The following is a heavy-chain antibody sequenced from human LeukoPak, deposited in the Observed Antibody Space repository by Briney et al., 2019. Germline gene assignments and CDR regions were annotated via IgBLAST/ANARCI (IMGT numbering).Heavy chain of an antibody. CDR2: ITYSGST. J-gene: IGHJ4*02. V-gene: IGHV4-59*01. CDR1: GGSISNYF. D-gene: IGHD6-19*01. CDR3: VRHTTSGWYQVVY. Sequence: SETLSLTCTVSGGSISNYFWSWIRQPPGKGLEWIGYITYSGSTDRNPSLKSRVTISVDASKSQFSLKLTSVAAADTAVYYCVRHTTSGWYQVVYWGQGTLVTVSS.